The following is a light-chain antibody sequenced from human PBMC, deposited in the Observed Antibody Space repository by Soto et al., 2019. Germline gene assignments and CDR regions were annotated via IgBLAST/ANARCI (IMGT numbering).Light chain of an antibody. V-gene: IGKV3-15*01. CDR3: QQYIDWPPRFT. CDR2: DAS. Sequence: EIVMTQSPATLSVSPGERVTLSCRASQSVSNKLARYQRKPGQAPSLLIFDASTRATGIPTRFSGNGSGTEFTLSISSLQSEDLAIYYCQQYIDWPPRFTFGQGTRLEIK. J-gene: IGKJ5*01. CDR1: QSVSNK.